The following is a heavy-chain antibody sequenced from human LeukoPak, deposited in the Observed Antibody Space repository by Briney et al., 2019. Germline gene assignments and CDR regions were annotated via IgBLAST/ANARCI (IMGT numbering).Heavy chain of an antibody. D-gene: IGHD2-15*01. CDR1: GYSISSGYY. Sequence: SETLSLTCAVSGYSISSGYYWGWIRQPPGKGLEWIGSIYHSGSTYYNPSLKSRVTISVDTSKNHFSLKLSSVTAADTAVYYCAAYCSGGSCYSDSDYWGQGTLVTVSS. CDR3: AAYCSGGSCYSDSDY. V-gene: IGHV4-38-2*01. CDR2: IYHSGST. J-gene: IGHJ4*02.